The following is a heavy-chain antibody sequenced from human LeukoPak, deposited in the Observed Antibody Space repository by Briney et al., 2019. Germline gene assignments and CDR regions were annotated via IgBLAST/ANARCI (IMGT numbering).Heavy chain of an antibody. CDR2: IYYSGST. J-gene: IGHJ4*02. D-gene: IGHD7-27*01. V-gene: IGHV4-39*01. Sequence: PSETLSLTCTVSGGSISSSSYYWGRIRQPPGKGLEWIGSIYYSGSTYYNPSLKSRVTISVDTSKNQFSLKLSSVTAADTAVYYCASLRRTGDLPTFDYWGQGTLVTVSS. CDR3: ASLRRTGDLPTFDY. CDR1: GGSISSSSYY.